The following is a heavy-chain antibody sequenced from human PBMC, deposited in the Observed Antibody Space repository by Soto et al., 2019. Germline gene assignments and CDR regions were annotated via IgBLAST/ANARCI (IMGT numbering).Heavy chain of an antibody. Sequence: QVQLVQSGAEVKKPGSSVKVSCKASGGTFSSYAISWVRQAPGQGLEWMGGIIPIFGTTNYAQKFQGRVTITADESTSTAYMELSSLRSEDTAVYYCARVDAPDNGDYGNFDYWGQGTLVTVSS. CDR2: IIPIFGTT. J-gene: IGHJ4*02. CDR1: GGTFSSYA. D-gene: IGHD4-17*01. CDR3: ARVDAPDNGDYGNFDY. V-gene: IGHV1-69*12.